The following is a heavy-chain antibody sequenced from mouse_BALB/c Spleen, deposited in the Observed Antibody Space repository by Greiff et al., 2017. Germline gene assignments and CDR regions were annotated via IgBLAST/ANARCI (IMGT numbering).Heavy chain of an antibody. Sequence: VQLQESAAELARPGASVKMSCKASGYTFTSYTMHWVKQRPGQGLEWIGYINPSSGYTEYNQKFKDKTTLTADKSSSTAYMQLSSLTSEDSAVYYCARRDDGYYPFAYWGQGTLVTVSA. D-gene: IGHD2-3*01. CDR1: GYTFTSYT. CDR3: ARRDDGYYPFAY. CDR2: INPSSGYT. V-gene: IGHV1-4*02. J-gene: IGHJ3*01.